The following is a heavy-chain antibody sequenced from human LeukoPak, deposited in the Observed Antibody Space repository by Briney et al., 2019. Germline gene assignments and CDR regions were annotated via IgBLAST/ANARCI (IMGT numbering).Heavy chain of an antibody. D-gene: IGHD3-3*01. CDR1: GFTFSNAW. Sequence: GGSLRLSCAASGFTFSNAWMIWVRQAPGKGLEWVGLIKSKTDGGTTDYAAPVKGRFTISRDDSKNTLYLQMNSLKTEDTAVYYCTTDIRFLEWSDFDYWGQGTLVTVSS. CDR2: IKSKTDGGTT. V-gene: IGHV3-15*01. J-gene: IGHJ4*02. CDR3: TTDIRFLEWSDFDY.